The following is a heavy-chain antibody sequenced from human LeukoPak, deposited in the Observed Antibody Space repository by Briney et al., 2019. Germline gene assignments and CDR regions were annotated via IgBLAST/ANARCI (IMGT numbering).Heavy chain of an antibody. J-gene: IGHJ4*02. V-gene: IGHV3-7*01. CDR1: GFTFSSYW. D-gene: IGHD2-2*01. CDR2: IKQDGSEK. Sequence: PGGSLRLSCAASGFTFSSYWMSWVRQAPGKGLEGVANIKQDGSEKYYVDSVKGRFTISRDNAKNSLYLQMNSLRAEDTAVYYCARWDCSSTSCYFDYWGQGTLVTVSS. CDR3: ARWDCSSTSCYFDY.